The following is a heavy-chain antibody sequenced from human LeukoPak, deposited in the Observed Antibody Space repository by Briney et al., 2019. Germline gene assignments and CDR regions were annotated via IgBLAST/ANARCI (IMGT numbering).Heavy chain of an antibody. CDR3: AGSEGTTVTMFDY. D-gene: IGHD4-17*01. J-gene: IGHJ4*02. CDR2: IPYDGSNN. Sequence: GRSLRLSCAASGFTFSNYPMHWVRQAPGKGLEWVAVIPYDGSNNYYSDSVKGRFTISRDNSKNTLYLQMNSLRPEDTAVYYFAGSEGTTVTMFDYWCQGSLVTV. CDR1: GFTFSNYP. V-gene: IGHV3-30-3*01.